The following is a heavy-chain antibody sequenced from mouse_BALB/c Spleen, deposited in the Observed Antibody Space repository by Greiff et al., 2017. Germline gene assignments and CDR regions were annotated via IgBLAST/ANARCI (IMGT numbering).Heavy chain of an antibody. V-gene: IGHV1-54*01. D-gene: IGHD1-1*01. J-gene: IGHJ2*01. CDR2: INPGSGGT. CDR3: ARERDITTVVFDY. CDR1: GYAFTNYL. Sequence: LKESGAELVRPGTSVKVSCKASGYAFTNYLIEWVKQRPGQGLEWIGVINPGSGGTNYNEKFKGKATLTADKSSSTAYMQLSSLTSDDSAVYFCARERDITTVVFDYWGQGTTLTVSS.